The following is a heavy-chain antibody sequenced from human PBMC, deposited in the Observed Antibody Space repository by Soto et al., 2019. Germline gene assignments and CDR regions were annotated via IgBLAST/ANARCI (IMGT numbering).Heavy chain of an antibody. J-gene: IGHJ5*02. CDR2: IYYSGST. D-gene: IGHD6-13*01. CDR1: GGSISSTSYY. Sequence: PSETLSLTCTVSGGSISSTSYYWGWIRQPPGKGLEWIGSIYYSGSTYYNPSLKSRVTISVDTSKNQFSLKLTSVTAADTAVYYCARERGAAAGLDNWFDPWGQGTLVTVSS. V-gene: IGHV4-39*02. CDR3: ARERGAAAGLDNWFDP.